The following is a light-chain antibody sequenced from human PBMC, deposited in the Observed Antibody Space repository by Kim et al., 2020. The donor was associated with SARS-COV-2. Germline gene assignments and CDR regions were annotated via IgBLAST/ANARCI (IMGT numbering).Light chain of an antibody. V-gene: IGLV2-14*03. CDR2: GVT. Sequence: QSVLTQPASVSGSPGQSITISCTGTSSDIGGYNYVSWYQQHPGKAPKLMIYGVTNRPSGVSNRFSGSKSGNTASLTISGLQAEDEADYYCSSYTISNTLVVFGGGTKLTVL. CDR3: SSYTISNTLVV. CDR1: SSDIGGYNY. J-gene: IGLJ3*02.